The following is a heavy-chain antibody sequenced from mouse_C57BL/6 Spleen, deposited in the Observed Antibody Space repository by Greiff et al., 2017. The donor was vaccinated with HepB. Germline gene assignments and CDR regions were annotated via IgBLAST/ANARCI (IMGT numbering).Heavy chain of an antibody. CDR2: ISSGGSYT. J-gene: IGHJ4*01. CDR3: ARHASIYYYGSSYEDYAMDY. Sequence: EVQLVESGGDLVKPGGSLKLSCAASGFTFSSYGMSWVRQTPDKRLEWVATISSGGSYTYYPDSVKGRFTISRDNAKNTLYLQMSSLKSEDTAMYYCARHASIYYYGSSYEDYAMDYGGQGTSVTVSS. CDR1: GFTFSSYG. D-gene: IGHD1-1*01. V-gene: IGHV5-6*01.